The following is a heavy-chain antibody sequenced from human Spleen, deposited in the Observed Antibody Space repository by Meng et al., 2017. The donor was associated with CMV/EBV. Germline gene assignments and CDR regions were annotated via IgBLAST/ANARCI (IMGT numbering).Heavy chain of an antibody. CDR3: ASNPYTSGWYLY. CDR1: GFTVSSSY. D-gene: IGHD6-19*01. V-gene: IGHV3-53*01. CDR2: IYSGGNT. J-gene: IGHJ4*02. Sequence: GESLKISCAASGFTVSSSYMSWVRQAPGKGLEWVSVIYSGGNTHYADSVKGRFTITRDKSKNTLYLQMNSRRAEDTALYYCASNPYTSGWYLYWGQGTLVTVSS.